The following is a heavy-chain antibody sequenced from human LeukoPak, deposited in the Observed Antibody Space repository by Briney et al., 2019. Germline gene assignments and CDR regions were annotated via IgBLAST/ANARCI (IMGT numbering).Heavy chain of an antibody. D-gene: IGHD5-18*01. CDR1: GYTFTSYD. Sequence: ASVKVSCKASGYTFTSYDISWVRQAPGQGLDWMGWISTYNGNTNYAQKFQGRVTVTTDTSTSTAYMELRSLTSDDTAVYYCVRGGSSSGYDYWGQGTLVTVSS. V-gene: IGHV1-18*01. CDR3: VRGGSSSGYDY. CDR2: ISTYNGNT. J-gene: IGHJ4*02.